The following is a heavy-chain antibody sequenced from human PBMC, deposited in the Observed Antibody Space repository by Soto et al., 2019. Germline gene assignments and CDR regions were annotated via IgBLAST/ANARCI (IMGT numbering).Heavy chain of an antibody. V-gene: IGHV3-23*01. CDR3: AKQLFVTAGNYFDY. D-gene: IGHD3-10*01. CDR1: GFTFNSYA. J-gene: IGHJ4*02. CDR2: ISGSGGRT. Sequence: GGSLRLSCAASGFTFNSYAMSWVRQAPGKGLEWVSGISGSGGRTDYADSVKGRFTISRDNSKNTLYLQMNSLRAEDTAVYYCAKQLFVTAGNYFDYWGQGTPVPVYS.